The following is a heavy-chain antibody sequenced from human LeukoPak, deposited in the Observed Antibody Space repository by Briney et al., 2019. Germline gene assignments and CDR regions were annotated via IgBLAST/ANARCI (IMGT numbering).Heavy chain of an antibody. Sequence: SETLSLTCAVYGGSFSGYYWSWIRQPPGKGLEWIGEINHSGSTNYNPSLKSRVTISVDTSKNQFSLKLSSVTAADTAVYYCAKDLFIVVVPAAIDYWGQGTLVTVSS. CDR2: INHSGST. D-gene: IGHD2-2*01. CDR3: AKDLFIVVVPAAIDY. CDR1: GGSFSGYY. V-gene: IGHV4-34*01. J-gene: IGHJ4*02.